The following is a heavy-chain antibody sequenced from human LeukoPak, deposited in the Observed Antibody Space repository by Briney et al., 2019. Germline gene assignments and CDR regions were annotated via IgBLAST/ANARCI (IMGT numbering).Heavy chain of an antibody. CDR3: ARGGYSSGWYTKNV. CDR2: IYHSGST. CDR1: GYSISSGYY. V-gene: IGHV4-38-2*01. D-gene: IGHD6-19*01. Sequence: SETLSLTCAVSGYSISSGYYWGWIRQPPGKGLEWIGSIYHSGSTYYNPSLKSRVTISVDASKNQFSLKLSSVTAADTAVYYCARGGYSSGWYTKNVWGQGTLVTVSS. J-gene: IGHJ4*02.